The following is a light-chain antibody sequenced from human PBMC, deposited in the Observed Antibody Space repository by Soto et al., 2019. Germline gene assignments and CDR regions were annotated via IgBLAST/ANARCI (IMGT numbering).Light chain of an antibody. J-gene: IGKJ5*01. CDR1: QSISSY. CDR2: AAS. Sequence: DLQLRQSPSPLSASVGDRVTITCRASQSISSYVNWYQQKPGKATKLLIYAASSLQSGVPSRFSGRGARTDVTPTSSSLQPEEGATYYGKRSYRTPITFGQGTRLDIK. CDR3: KRSYRTPIT. V-gene: IGKV1-39*01.